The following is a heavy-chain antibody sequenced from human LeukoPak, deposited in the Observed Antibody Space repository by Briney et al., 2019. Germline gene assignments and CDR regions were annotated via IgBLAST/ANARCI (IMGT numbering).Heavy chain of an antibody. D-gene: IGHD2-2*01. J-gene: IGHJ3*02. V-gene: IGHV4-39*01. CDR1: GGSISTSSYY. Sequence: SETLSLTCTVSGGSISTSSYYWGWIRQPPGKGLEWIGSIYYSGSTYYNPSLKSRVTISVDMSKNQFSLKLSSVTAADTAVYYRASMSGSTSGDAFDIWGQGTMVTVSS. CDR2: IYYSGST. CDR3: ASMSGSTSGDAFDI.